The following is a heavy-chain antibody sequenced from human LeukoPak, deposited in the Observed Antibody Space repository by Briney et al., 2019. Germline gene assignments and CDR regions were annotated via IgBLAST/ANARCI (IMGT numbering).Heavy chain of an antibody. D-gene: IGHD1-26*01. J-gene: IGHJ4*02. V-gene: IGHV3-23*01. CDR2: ISGSGGST. CDR3: ARVDSGSYYAFDY. Sequence: PGGSLRLSCAASGFTFSSYAMSWVRQAPGKGLEWVSAISGSGGSTYYADSVKGRFTISRDNSKNTLYLQMNSLRAEDTAVYYCARVDSGSYYAFDYWGQGTLVTVSS. CDR1: GFTFSSYA.